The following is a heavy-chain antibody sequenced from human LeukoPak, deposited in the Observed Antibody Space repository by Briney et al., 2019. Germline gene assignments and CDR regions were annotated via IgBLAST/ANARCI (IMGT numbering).Heavy chain of an antibody. CDR3: ARGLNSGSYDPDY. CDR1: GYTFTGYY. D-gene: IGHD1-26*01. V-gene: IGHV1-2*04. CDR2: INPNSGGT. J-gene: IGHJ4*02. Sequence: ASVKVSCKASGYTFTGYYMHWVRQAPGQGLEWMGWINPNSGGTNYAQKFQGWVTMTRDTSISTAYMELSRLRSDDTAVYYCARGLNSGSYDPDYWGQGTLVTVSS.